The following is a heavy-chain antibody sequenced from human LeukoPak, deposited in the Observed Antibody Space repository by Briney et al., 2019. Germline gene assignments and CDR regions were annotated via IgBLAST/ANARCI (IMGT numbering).Heavy chain of an antibody. CDR2: VYYTGST. D-gene: IGHD5-24*01. J-gene: IGHJ4*02. CDR1: EDSISNYNY. Sequence: SETLSLTCPVSEDSISNYNYWTWFRQPPGKGLEWIGYVYYTGSTNFNPSLKSRVTMSLDTSRNQFSLKLTSLTAADTAVYYCARGAMATTPFFDYWGQGTLVTVSS. V-gene: IGHV4-59*01. CDR3: ARGAMATTPFFDY.